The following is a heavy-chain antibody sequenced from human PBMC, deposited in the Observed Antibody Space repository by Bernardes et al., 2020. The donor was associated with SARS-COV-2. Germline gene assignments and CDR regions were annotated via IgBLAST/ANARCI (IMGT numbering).Heavy chain of an antibody. D-gene: IGHD2-21*01. V-gene: IGHV1-18*01. Sequence: SVKVSCKASGYTFTKYVIIGVRQPAGHGLEWMGWSSAYNGNPNYAQKLQDRVTMTTDPSTSTAYMELRSLRSDDTAVYYCARVGCGGDCYPNPRPYYYYGMDVWGQGTTVTVSS. CDR1: GYTFTKYV. CDR3: ARVGCGGDCYPNPRPYYYYGMDV. J-gene: IGHJ6*02. CDR2: SSAYNGNP.